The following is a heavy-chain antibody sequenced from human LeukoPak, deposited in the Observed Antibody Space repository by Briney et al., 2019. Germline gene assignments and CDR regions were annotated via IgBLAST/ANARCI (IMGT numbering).Heavy chain of an antibody. CDR3: ARGGSYFFY. V-gene: IGHV4-4*07. Sequence: SETLSLTCTVSGGSITDYYWSWIRQPAGKGLEWIGRLYTSGSTKYNPSLKSRVTISLDTSKNQFSLKLSSVTAADTAVYYCARGGSYFFYWGQGTLVTVSS. CDR1: GGSITDYY. D-gene: IGHD3-10*01. CDR2: LYTSGST. J-gene: IGHJ4*02.